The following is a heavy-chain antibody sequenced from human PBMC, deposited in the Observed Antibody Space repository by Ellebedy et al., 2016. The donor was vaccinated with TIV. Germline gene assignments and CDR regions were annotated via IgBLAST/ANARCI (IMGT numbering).Heavy chain of an antibody. D-gene: IGHD6-19*01. Sequence: GESLKISCAASGFTFSGYWMSWVRQAPGKGLEWVANIKQDGSEKYYVDSVKGRFTISRDNAKNSLYLQMNSLRAEDTAVYYCARDGVREWLVEKYYYYGMDVWGQGTTVTVSS. CDR2: IKQDGSEK. V-gene: IGHV3-7*01. J-gene: IGHJ6*02. CDR3: ARDGVREWLVEKYYYYGMDV. CDR1: GFTFSGYW.